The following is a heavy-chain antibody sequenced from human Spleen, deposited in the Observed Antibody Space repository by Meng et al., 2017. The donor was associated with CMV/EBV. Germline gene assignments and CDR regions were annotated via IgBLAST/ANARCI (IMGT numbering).Heavy chain of an antibody. CDR3: ARRLAPIVAAPAGPFDS. D-gene: IGHD2-2*01. CDR1: GYTFTDYY. Sequence: ASVKVSCKASGYTFTDYYIHWVRQAPGQGPEWMGWINPNSGGTIYAQKFQGRVTLTRDTSIDSAYMELSRLKSDDTAIYYCARRLAPIVAAPAGPFDSWGQGTLVTVSS. V-gene: IGHV1-2*02. CDR2: INPNSGGT. J-gene: IGHJ4*02.